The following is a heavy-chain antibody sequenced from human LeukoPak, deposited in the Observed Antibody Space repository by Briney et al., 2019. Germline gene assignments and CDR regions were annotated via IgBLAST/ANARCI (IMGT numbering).Heavy chain of an antibody. V-gene: IGHV4-61*01. J-gene: IGHJ5*02. Sequence: PSETLSLTCTVSGGSVSSGSYYWHWIRQPPGKGLEWLGYIYYSGSTNYKSSLKSRVTISVDTSKNQFSLKLSSVTAADTAVYYCARSPFMVRGAYNWFDPWGQGTLVTVSS. CDR1: GGSVSSGSYY. CDR2: IYYSGST. CDR3: ARSPFMVRGAYNWFDP. D-gene: IGHD3-10*01.